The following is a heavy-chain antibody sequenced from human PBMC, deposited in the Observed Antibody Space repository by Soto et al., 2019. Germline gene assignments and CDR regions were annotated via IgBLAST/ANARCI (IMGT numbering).Heavy chain of an antibody. J-gene: IGHJ6*02. CDR2: INPSGST. V-gene: IGHV1-46*01. CDR1: GYTFTSYY. CDR3: ARDPRWMDV. Sequence: ASVKVSCKASGYTFTSYYMHWVRQAPGQGLEWMGIINPSGSTSYAQKLQGRVTMTTDTSTSTAYMELRSLRSDDTAVYYCARDPRWMDVWGQGTTVTVSS. D-gene: IGHD3-16*02.